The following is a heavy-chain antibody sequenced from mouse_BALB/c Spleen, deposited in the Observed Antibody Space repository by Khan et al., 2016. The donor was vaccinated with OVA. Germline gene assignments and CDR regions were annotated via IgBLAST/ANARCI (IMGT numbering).Heavy chain of an antibody. CDR2: INPSSGYS. CDR3: ARGSFYGDLWYFDV. Sequence: QVQLQQSGAELANPGASVKMSCKSSGYTFSVYWIYWLKQRPGQGLEWIGYINPSSGYSDYNQRFKDKATLTADKSSTTAYMQLSSLTSEDSGVYFCARGSFYGDLWYFDVWGAGTTVTVS. CDR1: GYTFSVYW. J-gene: IGHJ1*01. V-gene: IGHV1-7*01. D-gene: IGHD2-13*01.